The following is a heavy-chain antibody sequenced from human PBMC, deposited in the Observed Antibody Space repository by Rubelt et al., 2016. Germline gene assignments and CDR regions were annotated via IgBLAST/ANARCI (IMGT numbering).Heavy chain of an antibody. CDR1: GGTFSSYA. Sequence: QVQLVQSGAEVKKPGSSVKVSCKASGGTFSSYAISWVRQAPGQGLEWMGGIIPILGIANYAQKFQGRVTITADKSTSTAYMELSSLRSEGTAVYYCARAGGGRQEMATTGGTPNKGEAGQVFDYWGQGTLVTVSS. J-gene: IGHJ4*02. V-gene: IGHV1-69*10. CDR2: IIPILGIA. CDR3: ARAGGGRQEMATTGGTPNKGEAGQVFDY. D-gene: IGHD5-24*01.